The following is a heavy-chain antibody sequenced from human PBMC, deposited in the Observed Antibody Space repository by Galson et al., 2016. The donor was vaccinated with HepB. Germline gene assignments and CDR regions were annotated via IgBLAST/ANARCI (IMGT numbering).Heavy chain of an antibody. Sequence: SLRLSCAASGFEFSDYYMSWVRQAPGKGLEWLSYISGTSQTTYYADSVKGRFTISRDNANNSVYLQMDNLQAGDTAIYYCARDRKHCYYDGTGLHWGQGSLVIVSS. V-gene: IGHV3-11*01. D-gene: IGHD3-22*01. J-gene: IGHJ1*01. CDR3: ARDRKHCYYDGTGLH. CDR1: GFEFSDYY. CDR2: ISGTSQTT.